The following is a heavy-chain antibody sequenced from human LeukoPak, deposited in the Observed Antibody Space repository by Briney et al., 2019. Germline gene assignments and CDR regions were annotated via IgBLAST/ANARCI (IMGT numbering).Heavy chain of an antibody. Sequence: PSETLSLTCTASGYSISSGYYWGWIRQPPGKGLEWIGSIYHSGSTYYNPSLKSRVTISVDTSKNQFSLKLSSVTAADTAVYYCARDYGGTKVFDYWGQGTLVTVSS. CDR1: GYSISSGYY. CDR2: IYHSGST. J-gene: IGHJ4*02. D-gene: IGHD4-23*01. CDR3: ARDYGGTKVFDY. V-gene: IGHV4-38-2*02.